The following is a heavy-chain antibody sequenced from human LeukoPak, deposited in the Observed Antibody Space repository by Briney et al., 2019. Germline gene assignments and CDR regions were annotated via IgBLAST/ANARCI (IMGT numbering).Heavy chain of an antibody. CDR2: ISGSGGST. Sequence: GGSLRLSCAASGFTFSSYAMSWVRQAPGKGLEWVSAISGSGGSTYYADSVKGRFTISRDNSKNTLYLQMNSLRAEDTAVYYCAKFPTYYGDLKGSFDYWGQGTLVTVSS. CDR1: GFTFSSYA. V-gene: IGHV3-23*01. D-gene: IGHD4-17*01. CDR3: AKFPTYYGDLKGSFDY. J-gene: IGHJ4*02.